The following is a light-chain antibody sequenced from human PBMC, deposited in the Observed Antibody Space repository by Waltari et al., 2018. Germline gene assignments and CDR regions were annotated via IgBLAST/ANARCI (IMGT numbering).Light chain of an antibody. CDR1: QSVSFN. Sequence: VMTQSPATLSVSPGERATLSCRASQSVSFNLAWYQQKPGQAPRLLIYGASTRATGIPARFSDSGSGTEFTLTISSLQSEDIAVYFCQQYSNWPPLTFGGGTKVQIK. J-gene: IGKJ4*01. CDR3: QQYSNWPPLT. CDR2: GAS. V-gene: IGKV3-15*01.